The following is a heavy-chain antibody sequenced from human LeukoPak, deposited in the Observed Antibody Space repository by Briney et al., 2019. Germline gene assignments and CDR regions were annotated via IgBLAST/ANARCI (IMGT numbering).Heavy chain of an antibody. CDR3: ARVYGDYVWGSYRYTAYYGMDV. J-gene: IGHJ6*02. Sequence: GGSLRLSCAASGFTFSSYWMSWVRQAPGKGLEWVANIKQDGSEKYYVDSVKGRFTISRDNAKNSLYLQMNSLRAEDTAVHYCARVYGDYVWGSYRYTAYYGMDVWGQGTTVTVSS. CDR1: GFTFSSYW. CDR2: IKQDGSEK. D-gene: IGHD3-16*02. V-gene: IGHV3-7*01.